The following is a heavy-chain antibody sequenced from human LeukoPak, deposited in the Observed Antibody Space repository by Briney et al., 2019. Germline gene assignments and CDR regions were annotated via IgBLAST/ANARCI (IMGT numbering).Heavy chain of an antibody. Sequence: SETLSLTCAVYGGSFSGYYWSWIRQPSGKGLEWIGEINHSGSTNYNPSLKSRVSISVDTSKNQFSLKLSSVTAADTAVYYCARGSLHYYYDSSGYFDYWGQGTLVTVSS. V-gene: IGHV4-34*01. CDR2: INHSGST. CDR1: GGSFSGYY. D-gene: IGHD3-22*01. CDR3: ARGSLHYYYDSSGYFDY. J-gene: IGHJ4*02.